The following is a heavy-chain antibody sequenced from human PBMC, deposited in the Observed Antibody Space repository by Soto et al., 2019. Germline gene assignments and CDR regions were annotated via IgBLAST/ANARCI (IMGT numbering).Heavy chain of an antibody. D-gene: IGHD5-18*01. CDR2: IYPGDSDT. J-gene: IGHJ6*02. CDR3: ATDTARTYYYYGMDV. Sequence: EVQLVQSGAEVKKPGESLKISCKGSGYSFPSYWIGWVRQMPGKGLEWMGIIYPGDSDTRYSPSFQGQVTISIDKSISTAYLQWNSLKASDTAIYYCATDTARTYYYYGMDVWGQGTTVTVSS. V-gene: IGHV5-51*01. CDR1: GYSFPSYW.